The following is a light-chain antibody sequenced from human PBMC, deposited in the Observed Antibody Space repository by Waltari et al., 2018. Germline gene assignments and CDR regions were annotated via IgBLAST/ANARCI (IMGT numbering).Light chain of an antibody. J-gene: IGLJ1*01. CDR1: SPKIGSNT. CDR2: GQN. CDR3: AAWDDSLNGFYV. V-gene: IGLV1-44*01. Sequence: QSVLTQPPSASGTPGQRVTISCSGSSPKIGSNTETWYQPPPGTAPTLLIYGQNQRPSGVPDRFSGSKSGTSASLAISGLQSEDEAHYYCAAWDDSLNGFYVFGTGTKVTVL.